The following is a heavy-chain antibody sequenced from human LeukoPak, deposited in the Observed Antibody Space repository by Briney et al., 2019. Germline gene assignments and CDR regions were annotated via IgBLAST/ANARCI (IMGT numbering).Heavy chain of an antibody. CDR3: ATGRLPDYYYGMDV. Sequence: GGSLRLSCAASGFMFSSNWMSWVRLAPGKGLEWVAVISYDGSNKYYADSVKGRFTISRDNSKNTLYLQMNSLRAEDTAVYYCATGRLPDYYYGMDVWGQGTTVTVSS. D-gene: IGHD4-11*01. CDR2: ISYDGSNK. V-gene: IGHV3-30-3*01. CDR1: GFMFSSNW. J-gene: IGHJ6*02.